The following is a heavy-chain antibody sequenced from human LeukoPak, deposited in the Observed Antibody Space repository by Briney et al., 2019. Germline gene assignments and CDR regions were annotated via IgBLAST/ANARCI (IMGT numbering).Heavy chain of an antibody. V-gene: IGHV3-74*01. CDR2: INSDGSVT. CDR3: ARSPNCGGDCS. CDR1: GFTFSNYW. J-gene: IGHJ5*02. D-gene: IGHD2-21*02. Sequence: GSLRLSCAVSGFTFSNYWMHWVRQAPGGGPVWVSRINSDGSVTTYVDSVKGRFTISRDNAKNTLFLQMNSLRAEDTAVYYCARSPNCGGDCSWGQGTLVTVSS.